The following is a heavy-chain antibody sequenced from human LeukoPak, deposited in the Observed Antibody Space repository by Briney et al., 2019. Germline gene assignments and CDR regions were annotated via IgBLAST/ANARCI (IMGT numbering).Heavy chain of an antibody. CDR1: GYTFTSYY. Sequence: ASVKVSCKASGYTFTSYYMHWVRQAPGQGLEWMGIINPSGGSTSYAQKFQGRVTMTRDTSTSTVYMELSSLRSEDTAVYYCARDRYYGSGSYYLSTHYYYYMDVWGKGTTVTASS. J-gene: IGHJ6*03. D-gene: IGHD3-10*01. CDR3: ARDRYYGSGSYYLSTHYYYYMDV. CDR2: INPSGGST. V-gene: IGHV1-46*01.